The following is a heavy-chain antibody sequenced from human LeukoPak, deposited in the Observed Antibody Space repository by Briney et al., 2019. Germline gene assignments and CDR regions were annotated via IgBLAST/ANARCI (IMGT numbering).Heavy chain of an antibody. CDR1: GFTFSSYA. CDR3: AKAVSGSYDYFDY. J-gene: IGHJ4*02. CDR2: VSGSGGST. Sequence: GGSLRLSCVASGFTFSSYAMSWVRQAPGKGLEWVSTVSGSGGSTYYADSVRGRFTISRDNSKNTLYLQMNSLRAEDTAVYYCAKAVSGSYDYFDYWGQGTLVTVSS. D-gene: IGHD1-26*01. V-gene: IGHV3-23*01.